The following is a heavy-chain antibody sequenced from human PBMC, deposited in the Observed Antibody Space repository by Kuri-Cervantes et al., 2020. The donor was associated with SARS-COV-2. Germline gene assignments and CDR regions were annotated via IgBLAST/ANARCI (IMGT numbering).Heavy chain of an antibody. CDR2: INPNSGGT. J-gene: IGHJ4*02. D-gene: IGHD3-16*01. Sequence: SVKVSCKASGYTFTGYYMHWVRRAPGQGLEWMGWINPNSGGTNYAQKFQGRVTMTRDTSISTAYMELSRLRSDATAVYYCASGEGDWLSQAFDYWGQGTLVTVSS. CDR1: GYTFTGYY. CDR3: ASGEGDWLSQAFDY. V-gene: IGHV1-2*02.